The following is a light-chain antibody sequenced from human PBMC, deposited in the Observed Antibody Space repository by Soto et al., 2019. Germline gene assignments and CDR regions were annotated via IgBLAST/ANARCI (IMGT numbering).Light chain of an antibody. V-gene: IGKV3-20*01. CDR1: QSVANNY. CDR2: GAS. Sequence: EIELTQSPGTLSFSPGERATLSCRASQSVANNYLAWYQQKPGQAPRLLIYGASRRAAGIPDRFTGSGSGTDFTLTISRLEPEDFAVYYCQQYESSLYTFGQGTKLDIK. J-gene: IGKJ2*01. CDR3: QQYESSLYT.